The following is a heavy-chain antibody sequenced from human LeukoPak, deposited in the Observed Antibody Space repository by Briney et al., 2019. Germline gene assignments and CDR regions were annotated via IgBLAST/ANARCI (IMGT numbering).Heavy chain of an antibody. CDR2: ISSGSSSV. D-gene: IGHD5-12*01. CDR1: GFTFSAYT. Sequence: RGSLRLSCSASGFTFSAYTMNWVRQAPGQGLEWVSYISSGSSSVYYADSVKGRFTISRDNAKNSLYLQMNSLRAEDTAVYYCARPVDYNAGDYWGQGTLVTVSS. V-gene: IGHV3-48*04. CDR3: ARPVDYNAGDY. J-gene: IGHJ4*02.